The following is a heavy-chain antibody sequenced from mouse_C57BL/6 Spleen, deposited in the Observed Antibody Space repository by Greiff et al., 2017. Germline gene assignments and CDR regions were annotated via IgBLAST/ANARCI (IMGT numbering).Heavy chain of an antibody. CDR3: ARERGTTVVHYFDY. Sequence: QVQLQQSGTELVKPGASVKLSCKASGYTFTSYWMHWVKQRPGQGLEWIGNINPSNGGTNYNEKFKSKATLTVDKSSSTAYMQLSSLTSEDSAVYYCARERGTTVVHYFDYWGQGTTLTVSS. V-gene: IGHV1-53*01. D-gene: IGHD1-1*01. J-gene: IGHJ2*01. CDR2: INPSNGGT. CDR1: GYTFTSYW.